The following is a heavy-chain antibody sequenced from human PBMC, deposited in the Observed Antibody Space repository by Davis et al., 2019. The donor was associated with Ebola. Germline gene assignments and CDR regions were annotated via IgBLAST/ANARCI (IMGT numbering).Heavy chain of an antibody. CDR1: GGTFSSYA. D-gene: IGHD6-19*01. Sequence: SVKVSCKASGGTFSSYAISWVRQAPGQGLEWMGGIIPIFGTANYAQKFQGRVTITADESTSTAYMELSSLRSEDTAVYYCASTLNGGDQWLVRFDYWGQGTLVTVSS. V-gene: IGHV1-69*13. CDR3: ASTLNGGDQWLVRFDY. J-gene: IGHJ4*02. CDR2: IIPIFGTA.